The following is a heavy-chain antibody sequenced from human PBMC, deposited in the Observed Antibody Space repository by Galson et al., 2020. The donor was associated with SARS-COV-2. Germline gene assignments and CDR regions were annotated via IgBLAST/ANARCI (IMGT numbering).Heavy chain of an antibody. CDR1: GFTFSSYD. D-gene: IGHD1-26*01. V-gene: IGHV3-13*01. Sequence: GGSLRLSCAASGFTFSSYDMHWVRQATGKGLEWVSAIGTAGDTYYPGSVKGRFTISRENAKNSLYLQMNSLRAGDTAVYYCARGPPPWERYYYYDMDVWGKGTTVTVSS. J-gene: IGHJ6*03. CDR3: ARGPPPWERYYYYDMDV. CDR2: IGTAGDT.